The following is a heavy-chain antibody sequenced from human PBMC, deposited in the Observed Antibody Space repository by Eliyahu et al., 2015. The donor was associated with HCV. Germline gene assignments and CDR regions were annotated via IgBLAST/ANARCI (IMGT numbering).Heavy chain of an antibody. CDR1: GLXVXSYY. Sequence: VQLVESGGGLAQPGGSLRLSCAASGLXVXSYYMSWVRQAPGKGLEWVSVIYNDGKTYYADSVKGRFTIARDNSQNTLFLQMNSLRAEDTALYSCARHGPLTGTRTSFDFWGQGTLVTVSS. V-gene: IGHV3-66*04. CDR2: IYNDGKT. D-gene: IGHD1-7*01. CDR3: ARHGPLTGTRTSFDF. J-gene: IGHJ4*02.